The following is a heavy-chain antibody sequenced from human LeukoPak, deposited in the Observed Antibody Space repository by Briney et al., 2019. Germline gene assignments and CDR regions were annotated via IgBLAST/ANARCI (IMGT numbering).Heavy chain of an antibody. CDR3: ARAMKRFDRDPYFDY. V-gene: IGHV3-53*01. J-gene: IGHJ4*02. CDR2: IYSGGST. CDR1: GFTVSSNY. D-gene: IGHD1-14*01. Sequence: GGSLRLSCAASGFTVSSNYMSWVRQAPGKGLEWVSVIYSGGSTYYADSVKGRFTISRDNSKNTLYLQMNSLRAEDTAVYYCARAMKRFDRDPYFDYWGQGTLVTVSS.